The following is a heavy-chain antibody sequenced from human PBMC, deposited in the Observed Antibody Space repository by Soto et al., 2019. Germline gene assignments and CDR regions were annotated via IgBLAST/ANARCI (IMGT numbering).Heavy chain of an antibody. Sequence: EVQLVESGGGLVKPGGSLRLSCAASGFTVSNAWMSWVRQAPGKGLEWVGRIKSKTDGGTRDYAAPVKGRFIMSRDDVINTLYLQMNSLKTEDTAVYYCTKDDPINRKWGQGTLVTVSA. CDR1: GFTVSNAW. V-gene: IGHV3-15*01. CDR2: IKSKTDGGTR. J-gene: IGHJ4*02. CDR3: TKDDPINRK.